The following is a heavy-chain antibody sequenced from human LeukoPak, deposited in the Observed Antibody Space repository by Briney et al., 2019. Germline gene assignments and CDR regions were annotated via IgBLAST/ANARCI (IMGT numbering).Heavy chain of an antibody. CDR3: ARFITVVTSGAFDI. CDR1: GFTLSSYW. Sequence: PGGSLRLSCAASGFTLSSYWMSWVRQAPGKGLEWVANIKQDGNEKYYVDSVKGRFTISRDNAKNSLYLQINSLRGEDTAVYYCARFITVVTSGAFDIWGQGTMVTVSS. J-gene: IGHJ3*02. V-gene: IGHV3-7*05. D-gene: IGHD4-23*01. CDR2: IKQDGNEK.